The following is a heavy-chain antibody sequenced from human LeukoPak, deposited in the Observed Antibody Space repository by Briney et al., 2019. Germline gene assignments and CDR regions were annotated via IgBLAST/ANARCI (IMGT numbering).Heavy chain of an antibody. CDR3: ARGYIWGSYRYTGCYYMDV. CDR1: GYTFTSYG. CDR2: ISVYNGNT. J-gene: IGHJ6*03. D-gene: IGHD3-16*02. V-gene: IGHV1-18*01. Sequence: ASVKVSCKASGYTFTSYGISWVRQAPGQGLERMGWISVYNGNTNYAQKLQGRVTMTTDTSTSTAYMELRSLRSDDTAVYYCARGYIWGSYRYTGCYYMDVWGKGTTVTVSS.